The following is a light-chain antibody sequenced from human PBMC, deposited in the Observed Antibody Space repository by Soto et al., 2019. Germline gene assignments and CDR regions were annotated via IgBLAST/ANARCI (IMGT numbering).Light chain of an antibody. J-gene: IGLJ2*01. CDR1: SGSMASNY. CDR3: QSYDSSNHVV. Sequence: NFMLTQPHSVSESPGKTVTISCTRSSGSMASNYVQWYQQRPGSAPTTVIYEDNQRPSGVPDRFSGAIDSSSNSASLTIAGLNTEDEADYYCQSYDSSNHVVFGGGTKLTVL. V-gene: IGLV6-57*04. CDR2: EDN.